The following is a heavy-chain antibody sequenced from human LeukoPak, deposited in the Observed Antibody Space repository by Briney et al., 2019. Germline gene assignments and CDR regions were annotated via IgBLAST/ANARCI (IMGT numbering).Heavy chain of an antibody. CDR3: ARGNNYDFWSGYYSAFDY. V-gene: IGHV4-59*01. Sequence: SETLSLTCTVSGGSISSYYWSWLRQPPGKGLEWIGYIYYSGSTNYNPSLKRRVTISVDTSKNQFSLKLSSVTAADTAVYYCARGNNYDFWSGYYSAFDYWGQGTLVTVSS. CDR1: GGSISSYY. CDR2: IYYSGST. J-gene: IGHJ4*02. D-gene: IGHD3-3*01.